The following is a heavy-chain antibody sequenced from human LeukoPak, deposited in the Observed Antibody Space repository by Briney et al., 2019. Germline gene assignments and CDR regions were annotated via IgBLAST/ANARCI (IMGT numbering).Heavy chain of an antibody. J-gene: IGHJ3*02. V-gene: IGHV3-33*01. CDR1: GFTFSSFA. Sequence: PGGSLRLSCAASGFTFSSFAMHWVRQAPGKGLEWVAVIWYDGSNKYYADSVKGRFTISRDDSKNTLYLQMNSLGAEDTAVCYCARGGGYDFWSGYYSEAFDIWGQGTMVTVSS. CDR3: ARGGGYDFWSGYYSEAFDI. D-gene: IGHD3-3*01. CDR2: IWYDGSNK.